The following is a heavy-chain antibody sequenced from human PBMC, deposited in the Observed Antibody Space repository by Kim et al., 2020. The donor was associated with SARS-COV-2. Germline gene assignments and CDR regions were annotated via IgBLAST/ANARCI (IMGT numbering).Heavy chain of an antibody. CDR1: GGSISSSSYY. D-gene: IGHD3-10*01. V-gene: IGHV4-39*07. J-gene: IGHJ4*02. Sequence: SETLSLTCTVSGGSISSSSYYWGWIRQPPGKGLEWIGSIYYSGSTYYNPSLKSRVTISVDTSKNQFSLKLSSVTAADTAVYYCASPPAYYYGSGSYYPLVYWGQGTLVTVSS. CDR3: ASPPAYYYGSGSYYPLVY. CDR2: IYYSGST.